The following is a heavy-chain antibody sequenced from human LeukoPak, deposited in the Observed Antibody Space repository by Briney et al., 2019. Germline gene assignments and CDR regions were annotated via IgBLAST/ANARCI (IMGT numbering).Heavy chain of an antibody. CDR3: ARAGFWSGYYYYYYGMDV. CDR2: IYYSGST. J-gene: IGHJ6*02. V-gene: IGHV4-31*11. CDR1: GGSISSGGYY. D-gene: IGHD3-3*01. Sequence: SGTLSLTCAVSGGSISSGGYYWSWIRQHPGKGLEWIGYIYYSGSTYYNPSLKSRVTISVDTSKNQFSLKLSSVTAADTAVYYCARAGFWSGYYYYYYGMDVWGQGTTVTVSS.